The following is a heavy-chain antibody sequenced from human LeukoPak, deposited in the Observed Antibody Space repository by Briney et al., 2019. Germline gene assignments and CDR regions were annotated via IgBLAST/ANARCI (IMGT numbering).Heavy chain of an antibody. CDR1: GYTFTSYY. Sequence: GASVKVSCKASGYTFTSYYMHWVRQAPGQGLEWMGIINPSGGSTSYAQKFQGRVTMTRDTSTSTVYMELSSLRSEDTAVYYCVRDITMVRGVLADYYYGMDVWGQGTTATVSS. J-gene: IGHJ6*02. D-gene: IGHD3-10*01. CDR2: INPSGGST. V-gene: IGHV1-46*01. CDR3: VRDITMVRGVLADYYYGMDV.